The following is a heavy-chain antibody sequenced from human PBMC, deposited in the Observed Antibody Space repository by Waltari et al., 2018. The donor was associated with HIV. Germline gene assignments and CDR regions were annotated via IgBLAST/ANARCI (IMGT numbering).Heavy chain of an antibody. CDR2: ISGSGGGT. CDR3: TTCDSGEKSYYYYSGMDV. D-gene: IGHD4-17*01. Sequence: EVKLLESGGGLIQPGGSLRLSCATSGFSIATYGMSWVPQVPGKGLDWVASISGSGGGTHYADSVRGRFTISRDTSKNTVSLHMNSLRAEDTATYYCTTCDSGEKSYYYYSGMDVWGQGTTVIVSS. J-gene: IGHJ6*02. CDR1: GFSIATYG. V-gene: IGHV3-23*01.